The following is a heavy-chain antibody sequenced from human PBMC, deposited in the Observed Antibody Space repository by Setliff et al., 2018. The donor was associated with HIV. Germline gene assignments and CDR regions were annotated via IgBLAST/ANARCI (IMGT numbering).Heavy chain of an antibody. CDR3: ARGNYYASGLDY. J-gene: IGHJ4*02. D-gene: IGHD3-10*01. CDR2: MYYGGST. CDR1: GGSFRVYY. Sequence: PSETLSLTCTVSGGSFRVYYWTWVRQPPGKGLEWIGNMYYGGSTNSNPSLKSRVTMSIDASKNQFSLNLRSVTAADTATYYCARGNYYASGLDYWGQGTLVTV. V-gene: IGHV4-59*01.